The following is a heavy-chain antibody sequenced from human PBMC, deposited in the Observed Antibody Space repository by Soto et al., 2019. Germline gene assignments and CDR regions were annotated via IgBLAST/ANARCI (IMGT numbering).Heavy chain of an antibody. CDR3: ARWGIAAGDNWFDP. CDR2: IYYSGST. V-gene: IGHV4-39*01. D-gene: IGHD6-25*01. CDR1: GGSISSSSYY. Sequence: PSETLSLTCTVSGGSISSSSYYWGWIRQPPGKGLEWIGSIYYSGSTYYNPSLKSRVTISVDTSKNQFSLKLSSVTAADTAVYYCARWGIAAGDNWFDPWGQGTLVTVSS. J-gene: IGHJ5*02.